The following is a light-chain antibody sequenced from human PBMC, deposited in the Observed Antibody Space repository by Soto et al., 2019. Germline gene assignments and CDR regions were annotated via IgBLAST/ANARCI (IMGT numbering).Light chain of an antibody. Sequence: DIQMTHSPSSLSASVGDRVTITCRASQSIGKHVHWYHKKPGTAPKFLIYAASTLHSGVPSRFSGSGSGTEFPLTISSLQPEDFTTYYCQQLISFLTFGPGTKVDI. CDR1: QSIGKH. CDR3: QQLISFLT. CDR2: AAS. J-gene: IGKJ3*01. V-gene: IGKV1-9*01.